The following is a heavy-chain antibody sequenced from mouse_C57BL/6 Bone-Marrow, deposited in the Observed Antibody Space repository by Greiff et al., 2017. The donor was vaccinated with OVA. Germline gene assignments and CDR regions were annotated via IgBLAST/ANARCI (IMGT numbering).Heavy chain of an antibody. CDR3: ARSITTVVERFAY. CDR1: GYTFTSYW. Sequence: VQLQQPGAELVKPGASVKMSCKASGYTFTSYWITWVKQRPGQGLEWIGDIYPGSGSTNYNEKFKSKATLTVDTSSSTAYMQLSSLTSEDSAVYYCARSITTVVERFAYWGQGTLVTVSA. D-gene: IGHD1-1*01. V-gene: IGHV1-55*01. CDR2: IYPGSGST. J-gene: IGHJ3*01.